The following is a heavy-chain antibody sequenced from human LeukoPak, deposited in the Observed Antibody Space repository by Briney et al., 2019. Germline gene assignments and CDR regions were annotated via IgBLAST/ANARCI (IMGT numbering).Heavy chain of an antibody. V-gene: IGHV3-23*01. J-gene: IGHJ4*02. CDR3: AKRSKLSCSSTSCPLDY. CDR1: GFTFNNYP. D-gene: IGHD2-2*01. CDR2: ISDSGGVT. Sequence: PGGSLRLSCAASGFTFNNYPMTWVRQPPGKGLEWVSGISDSGGVTYYADSVKGRFAVSRDNSKNTLCLQMSSLRAEDTAVYYCAKRSKLSCSSTSCPLDYWGQGTLVTVSS.